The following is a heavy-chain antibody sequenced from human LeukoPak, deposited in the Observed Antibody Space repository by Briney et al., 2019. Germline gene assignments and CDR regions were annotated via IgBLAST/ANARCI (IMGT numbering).Heavy chain of an antibody. CDR2: IYYSGST. CDR1: GGSISSSSYY. D-gene: IGHD3-22*01. CDR3: ARVYDSSGYYYVRPNGWFDP. V-gene: IGHV4-39*07. Sequence: AETLSLTCTVSGGSISSSSYYWGWIRQPPRKGLEWIGSIYYSGSTYYNRSLKSRVTISVDTSKNQFSLKLSSVTAADTAVYYCARVYDSSGYYYVRPNGWFDPWGQGTLVTVSS. J-gene: IGHJ5*02.